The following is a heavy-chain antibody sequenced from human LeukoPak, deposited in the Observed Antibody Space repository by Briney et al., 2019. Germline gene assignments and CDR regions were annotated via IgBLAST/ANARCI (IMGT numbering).Heavy chain of an antibody. D-gene: IGHD2-2*01. CDR2: ITSRSGTI. CDR3: ATRGPATVPGVFDY. Sequence: GGSLRLSCAASGFTFNSYGIHWVRQAPGKGLEWVAYITSRSGTIYYADSVRGRFTISRDNAENALYLQMNSLRDEDTAVYYCATRGPATVPGVFDYWGQGTLVTVSS. V-gene: IGHV3-48*02. J-gene: IGHJ4*02. CDR1: GFTFNSYG.